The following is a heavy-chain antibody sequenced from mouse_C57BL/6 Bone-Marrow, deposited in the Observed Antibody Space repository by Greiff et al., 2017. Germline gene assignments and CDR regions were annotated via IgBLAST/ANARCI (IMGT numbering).Heavy chain of an antibody. J-gene: IGHJ2*01. V-gene: IGHV1-19*01. CDR3: ARSDSYGSIY. D-gene: IGHD1-1*01. Sequence: SGPVLVKPGASVKMSCKASGYTFTDYYMNWVKQSHGKSLEWIGVINPYHGGTSYNQKFKGKATLTFDKSSSTAYMELNSLTSEDSAVYYCARSDSYGSIYWGQGTTLTVSS. CDR1: GYTFTDYY. CDR2: INPYHGGT.